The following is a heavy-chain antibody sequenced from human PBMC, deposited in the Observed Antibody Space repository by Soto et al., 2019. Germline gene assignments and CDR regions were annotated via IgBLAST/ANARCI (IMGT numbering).Heavy chain of an antibody. V-gene: IGHV4-39*01. J-gene: IGHJ4*02. CDR3: ARPSGSYLFYFDY. CDR2: IYYSGGT. D-gene: IGHD1-26*01. Sequence: SETLSLTCTVSGGSISSSSYYWGWIRQPPGKGLEWIASIYYSGGTYYNPSLKSRVTISVDTSKNQFSLKLSSVTAADTAVYYCARPSGSYLFYFDYWGQGTLVTVSS. CDR1: GGSISSSSYY.